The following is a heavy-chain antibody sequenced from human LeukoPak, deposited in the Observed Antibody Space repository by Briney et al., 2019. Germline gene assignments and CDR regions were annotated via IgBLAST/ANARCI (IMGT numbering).Heavy chain of an antibody. CDR2: IYYSGST. J-gene: IGHJ4*02. D-gene: IGHD5-18*01. V-gene: IGHV4-59*01. CDR1: GGSFSGYY. Sequence: SETLSLTCAVYGGSFSGYYWSWIRQPPGKGLEWIGYIYYSGSTNYNPSLKSRVTISVDTSKNQFSLKLSSVTAADTAVYYCASFHVDTAIFDYWGQGTLVTVSS. CDR3: ASFHVDTAIFDY.